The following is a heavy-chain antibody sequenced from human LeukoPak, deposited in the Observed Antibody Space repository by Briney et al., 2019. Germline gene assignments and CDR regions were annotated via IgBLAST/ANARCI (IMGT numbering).Heavy chain of an antibody. CDR1: GYTFTGYY. D-gene: IGHD3-22*01. J-gene: IGHJ4*02. CDR3: ARGRVYYDSSGSPAEFVY. Sequence: ASVKVSCKASGYTFTGYYMHWVRQAPGQGLEWMGWINPNSGGTNYAQKFQGRVTMTRDTSISTAYMELSRLRSDDTAVYYCARGRVYYDSSGSPAEFVYWGQGTLVTVSS. V-gene: IGHV1-2*02. CDR2: INPNSGGT.